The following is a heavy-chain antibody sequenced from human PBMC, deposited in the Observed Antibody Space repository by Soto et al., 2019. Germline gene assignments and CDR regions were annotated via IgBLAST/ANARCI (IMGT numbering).Heavy chain of an antibody. D-gene: IGHD3-16*01. CDR2: LHHDGTS. CDR3: ATQTISYTWGV. V-gene: IGHV4-4*02. CDR1: GGAITTTIW. J-gene: IGHJ6*02. Sequence: QVQLQESGPGLVKPSETLSLTCTVSGGAITTTIWWAWVRLPPGKGLEWIGELHHDGTSNYNPSLESRITMSLDKSNNHFSLKLTSVTAADTAIYYCATQTISYTWGVWGRGTTVTVSS.